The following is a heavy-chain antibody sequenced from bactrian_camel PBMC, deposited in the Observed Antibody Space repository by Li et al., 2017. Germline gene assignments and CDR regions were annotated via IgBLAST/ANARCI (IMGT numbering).Heavy chain of an antibody. D-gene: IGHD2*01. CDR1: GYTYSSNC. V-gene: IGHV3S40*01. Sequence: VQLVESGGRLVQPGGSLRLSCAASGYTYSSNCMGWFRQAPGKGLEWVSAIDARGGTYYADSKKGRFTISLGNGKNTVYLQMNSLKSEDTALYYCAADIVGIIAGQGTQVTVS. J-gene: IGHJ4*01. CDR2: IDARGGT.